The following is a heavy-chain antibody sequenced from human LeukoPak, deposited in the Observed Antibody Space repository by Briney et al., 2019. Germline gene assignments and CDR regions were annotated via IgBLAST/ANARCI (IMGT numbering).Heavy chain of an antibody. D-gene: IGHD3-10*01. J-gene: IGHJ4*02. CDR1: GFTFSDYY. CDR3: ARAHLPMVRGSFPVIY. Sequence: GGSLRLSCAASGFTFSDYYMSWIRQAPGKGLEWVSYISSSGSTIHYADSVKGRFTISRDNAKNSLYLQMNSLRAEDTAVYYCARAHLPMVRGSFPVIYWGQGTLVTVSS. V-gene: IGHV3-11*04. CDR2: ISSSGSTI.